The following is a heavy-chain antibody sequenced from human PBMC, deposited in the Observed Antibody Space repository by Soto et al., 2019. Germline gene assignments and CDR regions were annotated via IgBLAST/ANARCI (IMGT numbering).Heavy chain of an antibody. V-gene: IGHV1-18*01. CDR3: AREGPAPYYYSGMDV. J-gene: IGHJ6*02. CDR1: GYSFTTYG. Sequence: QVQLVQSGGEVKKPGASVKVSCKTSGYSFTTYGISWVRQAPGQGLEWMGWISAYNGNTNYAQKLQDRVTMTTDTSTSTAYMELRSLRSDDTALYYCAREGPAPYYYSGMDVWGQGSTVTVSS. CDR2: ISAYNGNT.